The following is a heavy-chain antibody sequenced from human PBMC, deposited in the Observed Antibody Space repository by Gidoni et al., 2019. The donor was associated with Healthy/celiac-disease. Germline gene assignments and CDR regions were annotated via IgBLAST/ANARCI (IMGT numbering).Heavy chain of an antibody. CDR3: AREGETGGDYSFDY. D-gene: IGHD4-17*01. CDR2: IKQDGSEK. Sequence: EVQLVESGGGLVQPGGSLRLSCAASGFTFSSYWMSWVRQAPGKGLEWVANIKQDGSEKYYVDSVKGRFTISRDNAKNSLYLQMNSLRAEDTAVYYCAREGETGGDYSFDYWGQGTLVTVSS. CDR1: GFTFSSYW. J-gene: IGHJ4*02. V-gene: IGHV3-7*03.